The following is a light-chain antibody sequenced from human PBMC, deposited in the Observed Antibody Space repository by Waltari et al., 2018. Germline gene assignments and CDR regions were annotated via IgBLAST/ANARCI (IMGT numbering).Light chain of an antibody. V-gene: IGLV1-44*01. J-gene: IGLJ3*02. Sequence: QSVLTQPPSASGTPGQRVTISCSGIRSNIGSNTVTWYHQLPGTAPKLLIYSNNQRPSGVPDRFSGSKSGTSASLAISGLQSEDEADYYCAAWDDSLKVFGGGTKLTVL. CDR1: RSNIGSNT. CDR2: SNN. CDR3: AAWDDSLKV.